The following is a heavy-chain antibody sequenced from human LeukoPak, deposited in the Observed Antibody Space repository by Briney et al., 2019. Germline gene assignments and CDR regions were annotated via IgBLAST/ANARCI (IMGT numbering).Heavy chain of an antibody. J-gene: IGHJ4*02. CDR3: ARGNCDFWSGPVATGYY. V-gene: IGHV1-8*01. Sequence: ASVKVSCKASGYTFTSYDINWVRQATGQGLEWMGWMNPNSGNTGYAQKFQGRVTMTRNTSISTAYMELSSLRSEDTAVYYCARGNCDFWSGPVATGYYWGQGTLVTVSS. CDR2: MNPNSGNT. D-gene: IGHD3-3*01. CDR1: GYTFTSYD.